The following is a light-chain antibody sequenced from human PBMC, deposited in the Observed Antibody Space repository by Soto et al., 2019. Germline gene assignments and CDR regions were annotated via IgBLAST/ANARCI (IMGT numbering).Light chain of an antibody. CDR1: SGDDGGHNY. J-gene: IGLJ1*01. CDR3: ASYTSSSCYD. V-gene: IGLV2-14*01. CDR2: EVS. Sequence: QSVLTQPASVSGSPGQSITISCTGTSGDDGGHNYVSCYQQHPGKAPKLMIYEVSNPPSGVSNRFSGSTSGNTAPLPISGLQAEDEADYYCASYTSSSCYDFGPGTKVTVL.